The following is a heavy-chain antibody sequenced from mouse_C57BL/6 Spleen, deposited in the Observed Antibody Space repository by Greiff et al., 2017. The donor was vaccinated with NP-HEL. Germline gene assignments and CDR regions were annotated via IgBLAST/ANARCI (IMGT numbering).Heavy chain of an antibody. J-gene: IGHJ3*01. D-gene: IGHD2-5*01. CDR3: ARTYYSNYVFAY. CDR1: GFTFTDYY. CDR2: IRNKANGYTT. V-gene: IGHV7-3*01. Sequence: EVKLVESGGGLVQPGGSLSLSCAASGFTFTDYYMSWVRQPPGKTLEWLGFIRNKANGYTTEYSASVKGRFTISRDNSQSILYLQMNALRAEDSATYYCARTYYSNYVFAYWGQGTLVTVSA.